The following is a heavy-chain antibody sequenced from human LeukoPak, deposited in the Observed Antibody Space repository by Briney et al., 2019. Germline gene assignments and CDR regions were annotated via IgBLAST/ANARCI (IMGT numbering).Heavy chain of an antibody. CDR2: ISSSSSYI. CDR1: GFTFSSYS. Sequence: PGGSLRLSCAASGFTFSSYSMNWVRQAPGKGLEWVSSISSSSSYIYYADSVKGRFTISRDNAKNSLYLQMNSLRAEDTALYYCAKARLRYFDWLSEPYFDYWGQGTLVTVSS. CDR3: AKARLRYFDWLSEPYFDY. J-gene: IGHJ4*02. V-gene: IGHV3-21*04. D-gene: IGHD3-9*01.